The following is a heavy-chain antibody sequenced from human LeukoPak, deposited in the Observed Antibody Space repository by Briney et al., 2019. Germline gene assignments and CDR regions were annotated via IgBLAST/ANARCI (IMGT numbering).Heavy chain of an antibody. Sequence: GGSLRLSCAASGFTFSSYAMTWVRQAPGKGLEWVSAIGASGVDTYYPDSVKGRFTISRDNSKNTLYLHMSSLRAEDTAVYFCAKRPRDSSGYYLGAFDGWGQGTTVTVSS. CDR1: GFTFSSYA. J-gene: IGHJ3*01. V-gene: IGHV3-23*01. CDR2: IGASGVDT. CDR3: AKRPRDSSGYYLGAFDG. D-gene: IGHD3-22*01.